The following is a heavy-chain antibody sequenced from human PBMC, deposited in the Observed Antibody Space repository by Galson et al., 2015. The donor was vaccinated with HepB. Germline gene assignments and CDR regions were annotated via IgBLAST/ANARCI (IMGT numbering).Heavy chain of an antibody. CDR3: AKLIGASSWEGDYYYAMAV. V-gene: IGHV3-23*01. D-gene: IGHD6-13*01. J-gene: IGHJ2*01. Sequence: SLRLSCAASGFNFSSFAMSWVRQAPGKGLEWVSLISGSGGTTYYADSVKGRFTISRDNSKTTLYMQVNSLRAEDTAVYYCAKLIGASSWEGDYYYAMAVWGRGTLVTVSS. CDR2: ISGSGGTT. CDR1: GFNFSSFA.